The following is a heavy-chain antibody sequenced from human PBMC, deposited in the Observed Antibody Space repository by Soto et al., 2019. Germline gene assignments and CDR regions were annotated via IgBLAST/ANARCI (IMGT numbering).Heavy chain of an antibody. CDR3: ARIVFGSGGWYDP. CDR2: INGGKGNT. V-gene: IGHV1-3*01. D-gene: IGHD3-10*01. CDR1: GYTFTNYA. Sequence: QVPLVQSGAEVKKPGASVKVSCKASGYTFTNYAIHWVRQAPGLGLEWMGWINGGKGNTEYSQKFQDRVTITRDTSASTAYMELTSLRFEDTAVYYCARIVFGSGGWYDPWGQGTLVTVSS. J-gene: IGHJ5*02.